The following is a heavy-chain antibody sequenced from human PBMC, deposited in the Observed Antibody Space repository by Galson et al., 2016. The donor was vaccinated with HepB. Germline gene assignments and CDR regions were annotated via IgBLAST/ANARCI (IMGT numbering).Heavy chain of an antibody. CDR3: ARLEVSIVVVPADPGKLLSSLYYGMDV. D-gene: IGHD2-2*01. Sequence: SETLSLTCTVSGGSISSSSYYWGWIRQPPGKGLEWIGSIYYSGSTYYNPSLKSRVTISVDTSKNQFSLKLSSVTAADTAVYYCARLEVSIVVVPADPGKLLSSLYYGMDVWGQGTTVTVSS. V-gene: IGHV4-39*01. CDR2: IYYSGST. J-gene: IGHJ6*02. CDR1: GGSISSSSYY.